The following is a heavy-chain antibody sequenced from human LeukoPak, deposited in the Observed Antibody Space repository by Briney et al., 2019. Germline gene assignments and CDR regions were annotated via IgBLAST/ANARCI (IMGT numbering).Heavy chain of an antibody. CDR3: ARMVRGVIDAFEI. D-gene: IGHD3-10*01. CDR1: GGSISSYY. Sequence: SETLSLTCIVSGGSISSYYWSWIRQPPGKGLEWIAYIYYSGTTKYNASLKSRVTMSVDTSKNQFSLKLSSVTAADTAVYYCARMVRGVIDAFEIWGQGTMVTVSS. V-gene: IGHV4-59*01. J-gene: IGHJ3*02. CDR2: IYYSGTT.